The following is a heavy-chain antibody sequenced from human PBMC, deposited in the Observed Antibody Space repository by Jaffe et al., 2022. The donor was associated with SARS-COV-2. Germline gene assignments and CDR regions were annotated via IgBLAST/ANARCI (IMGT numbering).Heavy chain of an antibody. Sequence: QVQLQESGPGLVKPSQTLSLTCTVSGGSISSGSYYWSWIRQPAGKGLEWIGRIYTSGSTNYNPSLKSRVTISVDTSKNQFSLKLSSVTAADTAVYYCARDSLLDYYYYGMDVWGQGTTVTVSS. CDR2: IYTSGST. J-gene: IGHJ6*02. V-gene: IGHV4-61*02. CDR3: ARDSLLDYYYYGMDV. CDR1: GGSISSGSYY.